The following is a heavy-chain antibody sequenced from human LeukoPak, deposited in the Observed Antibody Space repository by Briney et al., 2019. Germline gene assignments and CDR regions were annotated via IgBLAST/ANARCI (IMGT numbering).Heavy chain of an antibody. V-gene: IGHV4-4*02. Sequence: SETLSLTCGVSGGSVINTNWWTWVRQPPGKGLEWIGEVNLQGSTNYNPSLMGRVAISVDTSENHVSLQLTSVTAADTAVYYCAREGGPYRPLDYSGQGTLVTV. CDR1: GGSVINTNW. J-gene: IGHJ4*02. D-gene: IGHD3-16*01. CDR2: VNLQGST. CDR3: AREGGPYRPLDY.